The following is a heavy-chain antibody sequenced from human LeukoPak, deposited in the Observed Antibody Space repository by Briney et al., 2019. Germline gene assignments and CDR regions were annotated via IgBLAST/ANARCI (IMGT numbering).Heavy chain of an antibody. D-gene: IGHD6-13*01. J-gene: IGHJ4*02. V-gene: IGHV3-74*01. CDR3: ARGVAAAVYYFDY. Sequence: PGRSLRLSCAPSGFTFSSDSTHWVRQAPGKGLVWVSRINSDGSSTSYTGSVKGRFTISRDNAKNTLYLQMNSLRAEDTAVYYCARGVAAAVYYFDYWGQGTLVTVSS. CDR1: GFTFSSDS. CDR2: INSDGSST.